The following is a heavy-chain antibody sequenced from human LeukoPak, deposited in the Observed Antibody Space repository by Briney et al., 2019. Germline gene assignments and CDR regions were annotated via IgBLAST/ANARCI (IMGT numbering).Heavy chain of an antibody. V-gene: IGHV4-59*13. CDR1: DGSISSYY. D-gene: IGHD3-3*01. J-gene: IGHJ6*03. Sequence: PSETLSLTCTVSDGSISSYYWSWIRRPPGKGLEWIGYIYCSGSTNYNPSLKSRVTISVDTSKNQFSLKLSSVTAADTAVCYCARVPTNDFWSGYYYYYYYMDVWGKGTTVTVSS. CDR2: IYCSGST. CDR3: ARVPTNDFWSGYYYYYYYMDV.